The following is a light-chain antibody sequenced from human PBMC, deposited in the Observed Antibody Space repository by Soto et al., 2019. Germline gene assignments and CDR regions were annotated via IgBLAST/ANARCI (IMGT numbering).Light chain of an antibody. J-gene: IGKJ1*01. CDR1: QSISSW. Sequence: DIQMTQSPSTLSASVGDRVTITCRASQSISSWLAWYQQKPGKAPKLLIYTASDLESGVPSRFSGSGSGKEFTLTISSLQPDDFATYYCQQYNSAWTFGQGTKVEIK. V-gene: IGKV1-5*03. CDR3: QQYNSAWT. CDR2: TAS.